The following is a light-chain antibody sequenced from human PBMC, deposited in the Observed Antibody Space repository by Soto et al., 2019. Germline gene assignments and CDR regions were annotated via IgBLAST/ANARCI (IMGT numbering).Light chain of an antibody. J-gene: IGKJ2*01. Sequence: EIVLTQSPGTLSLSPGERATLSCRASQSVRSSYLAWYQQKPGQAPRLLIYGASSRATGIPDRFSGSGSGTALSLTISRLEPEDFAVYYCQQYGSSPYTFGQGTKLEIK. V-gene: IGKV3-20*01. CDR3: QQYGSSPYT. CDR2: GAS. CDR1: QSVRSSY.